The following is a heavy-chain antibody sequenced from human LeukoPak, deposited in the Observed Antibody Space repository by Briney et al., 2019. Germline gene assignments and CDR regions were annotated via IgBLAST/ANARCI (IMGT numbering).Heavy chain of an antibody. Sequence: ASVKVSCKASGYTFTSYGISWVRQAPGQGLEWMGWISAYNGNTNYAQKLQGRVTTTTDTSTSAAYMELRSLRSDDTAVYYCARAPITMVRGVIIKGYYFDYWGQGTLVTVSS. D-gene: IGHD3-10*01. CDR2: ISAYNGNT. CDR3: ARAPITMVRGVIIKGYYFDY. J-gene: IGHJ4*02. CDR1: GYTFTSYG. V-gene: IGHV1-18*01.